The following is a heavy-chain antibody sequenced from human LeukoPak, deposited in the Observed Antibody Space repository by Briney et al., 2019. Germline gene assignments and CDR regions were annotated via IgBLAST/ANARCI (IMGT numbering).Heavy chain of an antibody. V-gene: IGHV4-39*07. J-gene: IGHJ4*02. CDR2: IYYSGST. CDR1: GGSISSSSYY. D-gene: IGHD1-1*01. CDR3: ARDWNRYAY. Sequence: SETLSLTCTVSGGSISSSSYYWGWIRQPPGKGLEWIGSIYYSGSTYYNPSLKSRVTISVDTSKNQFSLYMDSVTAADTAVYYCARDWNRYAYWGQGTLVTVSS.